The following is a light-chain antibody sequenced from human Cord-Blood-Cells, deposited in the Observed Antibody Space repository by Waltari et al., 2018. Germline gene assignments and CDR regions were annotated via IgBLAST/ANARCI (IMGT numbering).Light chain of an antibody. CDR3: CSYAGSYTWV. Sequence: QSALTQPRPVSGSPGQSVTISCTGTSRAVGGYNHVSWYQQHPGKAPKLMIYDVSKRPSGVPDRFSGSKSGNTASLTISGLQAEDEADYYCCSYAGSYTWVFGGGTKLTVL. V-gene: IGLV2-11*01. J-gene: IGLJ3*02. CDR2: DVS. CDR1: SRAVGGYNH.